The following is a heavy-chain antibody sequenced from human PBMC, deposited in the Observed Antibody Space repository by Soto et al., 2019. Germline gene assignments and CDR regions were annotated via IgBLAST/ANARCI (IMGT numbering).Heavy chain of an antibody. CDR2: IYYSGST. Sequence: QVQLQESGPGLVKPSQTLSLTCTVSGGSISSGAYYWSWIRRHPGKGLEWIGYIYYSGSTYYNPSLKSRVTISVDTSKNQFSLKLNSVTAADTAVYYCAREERDYLDSSGSLDYWGQGILVTVSS. V-gene: IGHV4-31*03. CDR3: AREERDYLDSSGSLDY. J-gene: IGHJ4*02. CDR1: GGSISSGAYY. D-gene: IGHD3-22*01.